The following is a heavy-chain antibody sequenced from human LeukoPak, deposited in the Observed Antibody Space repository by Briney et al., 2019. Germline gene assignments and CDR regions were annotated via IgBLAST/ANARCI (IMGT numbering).Heavy chain of an antibody. Sequence: DSVKGRFTISRDNAKTSLYLQMNSLRAEDTAVYYCARRSPNYYFDYWGQGTPVTVSS. J-gene: IGHJ4*02. V-gene: IGHV3-7*01. CDR3: ARRSPNYYFDY.